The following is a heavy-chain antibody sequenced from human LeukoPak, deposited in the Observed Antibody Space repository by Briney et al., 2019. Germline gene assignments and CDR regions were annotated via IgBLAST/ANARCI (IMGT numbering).Heavy chain of an antibody. D-gene: IGHD6-19*01. CDR2: INPNSGGT. Sequence: ASVKVSCKASGYTFTCYYMHWVRQAPGQGLEWVGWINPNSGGTNYAQKFQGRVTMTRDTSISTAYMELSRLRSDDTAVYYCARGYSSGWYLSDAFDIWGQGTMVTVSS. V-gene: IGHV1-2*02. CDR3: ARGYSSGWYLSDAFDI. CDR1: GYTFTCYY. J-gene: IGHJ3*02.